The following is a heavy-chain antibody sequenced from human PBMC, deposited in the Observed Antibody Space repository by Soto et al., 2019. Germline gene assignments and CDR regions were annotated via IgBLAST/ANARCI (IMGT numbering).Heavy chain of an antibody. V-gene: IGHV4-34*01. J-gene: IGHJ6*03. CDR3: ARGGGNYYMDV. Sequence: SETLSLTCAVFGGSFSGYYWSWIRQPPGKGLEWIGEINHSGSTNYNPSLKSRVTISIDTSEDQFSLKLSSVTAADTAVYYCARGGGNYYMDVWVKGTTVTVSS. CDR2: INHSGST. D-gene: IGHD3-16*01. CDR1: GGSFSGYY.